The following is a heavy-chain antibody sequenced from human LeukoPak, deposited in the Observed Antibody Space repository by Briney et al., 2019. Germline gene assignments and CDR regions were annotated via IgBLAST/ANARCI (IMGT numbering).Heavy chain of an antibody. CDR3: ARGGDDYDILTGPWRYYYYGMDV. CDR1: GGSISSYY. J-gene: IGHJ6*02. CDR2: IYYSGST. D-gene: IGHD3-9*01. Sequence: PSETLPLTCTVSGGSISSYYWSWIRQPPGKGLEWIGYIYYSGSTNYNPSLKSRVTISVDTSKNQFSLKLSSVTAADTAVYYCARGGDDYDILTGPWRYYYYGMDVWGQGTTVTVSS. V-gene: IGHV4-59*01.